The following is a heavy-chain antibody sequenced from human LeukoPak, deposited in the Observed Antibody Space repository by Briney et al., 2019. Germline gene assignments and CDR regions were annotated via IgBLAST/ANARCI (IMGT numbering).Heavy chain of an antibody. CDR3: ARADYYGSGYYGMDV. CDR1: GFTFRNYA. CDR2: ISYDGNNK. V-gene: IGHV3-30-3*01. D-gene: IGHD3-10*01. Sequence: GRSLRLSCAASGFTFRNYAMHWVRQGPGKGLEGGAIISYDGNNKWDADSVKGRFSISRDNSKNTLSLQMNSLRVEDTAVYYCARADYYGSGYYGMDVWGQGTTVTVSS. J-gene: IGHJ6*02.